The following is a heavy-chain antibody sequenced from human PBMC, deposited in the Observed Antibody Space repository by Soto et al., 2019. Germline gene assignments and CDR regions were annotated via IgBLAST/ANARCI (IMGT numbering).Heavy chain of an antibody. D-gene: IGHD1-26*01. V-gene: IGHV1-69*18. J-gene: IGHJ4*02. CDR1: GYTFASDS. Sequence: QVQLVPSGAEGKKPGSSVNGSCKGSGYTFASDSISWGRQAPGQGLEWMGNSIPVLDITNYAQKFQGRVTITADETTNTAYMDRSRPRAEDTAMYVCERAFSDQQLVFDYWGQGTLVTVSS. CDR3: ERAFSDQQLVFDY. CDR2: SIPVLDIT.